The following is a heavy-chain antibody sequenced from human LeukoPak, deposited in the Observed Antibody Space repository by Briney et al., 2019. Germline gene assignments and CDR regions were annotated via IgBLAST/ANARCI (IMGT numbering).Heavy chain of an antibody. J-gene: IGHJ6*02. CDR3: ARRDYYDSSGYYPYGMDV. V-gene: IGHV4-61*08. CDR2: IYYSGST. Sequence: SQTLSLTCTVSGGSISSGGYYWSWIRQPPGKGLEWIGYIYYSGSTNYNPSLKSRVTISVDTSKNQFSLKLSSVTAADTAVYYCARRDYYDSSGYYPYGMDVWGQGTTVTVSS. CDR1: GGSISSGGYY. D-gene: IGHD3-22*01.